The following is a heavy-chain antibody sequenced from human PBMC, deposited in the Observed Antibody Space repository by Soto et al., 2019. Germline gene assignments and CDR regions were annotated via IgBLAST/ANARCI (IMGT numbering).Heavy chain of an antibody. Sequence: SETLSLTCAVYGGSFSGYYWSWIRQPPGKGLEWIGEINHSGSTNYNPSLKSRVTISVDTSKNQFSLKLSSVTAADTAVYYCARGFKDIVVVVAATLVAFDIWGQGTMVTVSS. J-gene: IGHJ3*02. CDR3: ARGFKDIVVVVAATLVAFDI. V-gene: IGHV4-34*01. CDR1: GGSFSGYY. CDR2: INHSGST. D-gene: IGHD2-15*01.